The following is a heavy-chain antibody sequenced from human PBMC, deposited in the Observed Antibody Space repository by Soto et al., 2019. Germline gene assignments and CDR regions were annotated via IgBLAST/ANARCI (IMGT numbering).Heavy chain of an antibody. V-gene: IGHV3-23*01. J-gene: IGHJ6*02. CDR2: ISGSGGST. Sequence: EVQLLESGGGLVQPGGSLRLSCAASGFTFSSYAMSWVRQAPGKGLEWVSAISGSGGSTYYADSVKGRFTISRDNSKEALYLQMNSLIDKDTAVYYCAGPSWFGIGGYYGMDVWGQGTAVTVSS. CDR1: GFTFSSYA. D-gene: IGHD3-10*01. CDR3: AGPSWFGIGGYYGMDV.